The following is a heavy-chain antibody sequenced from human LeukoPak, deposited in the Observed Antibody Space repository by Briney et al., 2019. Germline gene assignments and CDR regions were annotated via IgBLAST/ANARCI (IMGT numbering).Heavy chain of an antibody. V-gene: IGHV1-18*01. J-gene: IGHJ5*02. Sequence: ASVKVSCKASGYTLTSYGISWVRQAPGQGLEWMGWISAYNGNTNYAQKLQGRVTMTTDTSTSTAYMELRSLRSDDTAVYYCARRYCSSTSCPYNWFDPWGQGVVVTVSS. CDR2: ISAYNGNT. CDR3: ARRYCSSTSCPYNWFDP. CDR1: GYTLTSYG. D-gene: IGHD2-2*01.